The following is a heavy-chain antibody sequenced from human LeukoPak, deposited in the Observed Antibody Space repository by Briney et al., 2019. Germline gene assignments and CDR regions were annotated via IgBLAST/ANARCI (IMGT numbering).Heavy chain of an antibody. J-gene: IGHJ5*02. Sequence: GGSLRLSCAASGFTFSSYSMNWVRQAPGKGLEWVSAISGSGGSTYYADSVKGRFTISRDNSKNTLYLQMNSLRAEDTAVYYCAKDETRGYSSSWYGPALGTSDPWGQGTLVTVSS. CDR1: GFTFSSYS. V-gene: IGHV3-23*01. CDR2: ISGSGGST. CDR3: AKDETRGYSSSWYGPALGTSDP. D-gene: IGHD6-13*01.